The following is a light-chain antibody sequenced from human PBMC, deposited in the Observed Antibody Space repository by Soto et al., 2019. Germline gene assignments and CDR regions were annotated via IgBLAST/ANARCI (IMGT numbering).Light chain of an antibody. CDR2: EVT. V-gene: IGLV2-8*01. CDR3: CAYGGSDSFVV. J-gene: IGLJ2*01. Sequence: QSALTQPPSASGSPGQSVTISCTGTSSDVGGYNYVSWYQQHPGKGPKLMIYEVTKRPSGVPDRFSGSKSGSTASLTVSMFQSEDEAHYYCCAYGGSDSFVVFGGGTKLTVL. CDR1: SSDVGGYNY.